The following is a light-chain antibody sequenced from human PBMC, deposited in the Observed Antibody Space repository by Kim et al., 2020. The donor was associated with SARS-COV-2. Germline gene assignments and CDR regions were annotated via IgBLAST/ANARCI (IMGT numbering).Light chain of an antibody. V-gene: IGKV3-15*01. Sequence: EIVMTQSPATLSVSPGERVTLSCRASQGVSNKLAWYQQKPGQAPRLLIYGASTRATGTPARFSGSGSGTEFTLDISSLQSEDFAIYYCQQYYNWPPVTFGGGTKVEIK. CDR3: QQYYNWPPVT. CDR1: QGVSNK. J-gene: IGKJ4*01. CDR2: GAS.